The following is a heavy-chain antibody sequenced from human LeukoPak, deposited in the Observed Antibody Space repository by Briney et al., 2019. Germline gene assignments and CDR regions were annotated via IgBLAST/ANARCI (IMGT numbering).Heavy chain of an antibody. D-gene: IGHD2-2*01. CDR2: ISAYNGNR. CDR3: ARQGVPAAFDAFDI. J-gene: IGHJ3*02. Sequence: ASVKLSCKASVSTVTSYGISWGRQAPGQGLEWMGWISAYNGNRNYAQNPQGRVTMTTDTSTSTAYMELRRLRSDDTAVYYCARQGVPAAFDAFDIWGQGTIVTVSS. V-gene: IGHV1-18*01. CDR1: VSTVTSYG.